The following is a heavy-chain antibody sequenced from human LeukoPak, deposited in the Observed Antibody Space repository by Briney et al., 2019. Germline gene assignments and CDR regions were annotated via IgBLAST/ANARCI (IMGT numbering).Heavy chain of an antibody. D-gene: IGHD6-13*01. CDR3: ASAVYSSSWWDYYYYGMDV. V-gene: IGHV1-8*01. J-gene: IGHJ6*02. CDR1: GYTFTSYD. Sequence: ASVKVSCKASGYTFTSYDINWVRQATGQGLEWMGWMNPNSGNTGYAQKFQGRVTMTRNTSISTAYMELSSLGSEDTAVYYCASAVYSSSWWDYYYYGMDVWGQGTTVTVSS. CDR2: MNPNSGNT.